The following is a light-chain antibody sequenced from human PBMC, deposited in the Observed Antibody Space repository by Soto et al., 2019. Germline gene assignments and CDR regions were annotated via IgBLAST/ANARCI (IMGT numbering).Light chain of an antibody. CDR1: QGIGFS. V-gene: IGKV1-13*02. CDR3: QQYIAYPVT. Sequence: AIELAQSPSSLSASVGDRLTITCRASQGIGFSLAWYQQKPGKSPRLLIYDASSLESGVPSRFSGSASGTDFTLTISILQPEDFATYYCQQYIAYPVTFGPGTRVAIK. J-gene: IGKJ3*01. CDR2: DAS.